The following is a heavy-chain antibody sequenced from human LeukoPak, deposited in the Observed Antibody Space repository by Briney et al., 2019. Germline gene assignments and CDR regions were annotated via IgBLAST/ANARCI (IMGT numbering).Heavy chain of an antibody. V-gene: IGHV1-2*02. CDR3: ARGPYSSGWYTGGYYFDY. CDR1: GYTFTGYY. J-gene: IGHJ4*02. CDR2: INPNSGGT. Sequence: ASVKVSCKASGYTFTGYYMHWVRQAPGQGLEWMGWINPNSGGTNYAQKFQGRVTMTRDTSISTAYMELSRLRSDDTAVYYCARGPYSSGWYTGGYYFDYWGQGTLVTVSS. D-gene: IGHD6-19*01.